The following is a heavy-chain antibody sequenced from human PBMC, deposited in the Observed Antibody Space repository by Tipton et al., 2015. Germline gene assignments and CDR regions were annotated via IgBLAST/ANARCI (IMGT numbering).Heavy chain of an antibody. D-gene: IGHD3-3*01. Sequence: GLVKPSETLSLTCTVSGDSVNSGNYYWSWIRQPPGKGLEGIGYIFSGGSTNTNPSVKSRVTIFLTSNKQFSLEMTSVTAADTAIYYCARGQDETPLGEYYTHWGQGTLVPVSS. CDR1: GDSVNSGNYY. V-gene: IGHV4-61*01. J-gene: IGHJ1*01. CDR3: ARGQDETPLGEYYTH. CDR2: IFSGGST.